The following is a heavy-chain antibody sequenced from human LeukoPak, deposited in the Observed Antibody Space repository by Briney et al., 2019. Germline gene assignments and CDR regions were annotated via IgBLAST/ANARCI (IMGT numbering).Heavy chain of an antibody. D-gene: IGHD6-19*01. CDR1: GFTFSRYS. Sequence: KSGGSLRLSCAASGFTFSRYSMNWVRQPPGKGLEWVSSISASGSHIYYADSVKGRFSISRDSARNSVYVQMSSLRAEDTAVYYCAKSLFDSSGWYSVAPLNAEYFQHWGQGTLVTVSS. V-gene: IGHV3-21*04. J-gene: IGHJ1*01. CDR3: AKSLFDSSGWYSVAPLNAEYFQH. CDR2: ISASGSHI.